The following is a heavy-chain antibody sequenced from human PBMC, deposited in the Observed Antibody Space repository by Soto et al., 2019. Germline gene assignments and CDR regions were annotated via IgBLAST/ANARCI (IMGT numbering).Heavy chain of an antibody. CDR1: GFTFDDYA. CDR2: ISWDSGRI. J-gene: IGHJ6*02. Sequence: EMQLVESGGGLVQPGRSLRLSCAASGFTFDDYAMYWVQQGPGKGLEWVSGISWDSGRIGYADSVKGRFTFSRDNAKNSLYLQMNSLRPEDTALYYCAKARLWGGDGYNSYYYNAMDVWGQGTTVTVSS. D-gene: IGHD3-16*01. CDR3: AKARLWGGDGYNSYYYNAMDV. V-gene: IGHV3-9*01.